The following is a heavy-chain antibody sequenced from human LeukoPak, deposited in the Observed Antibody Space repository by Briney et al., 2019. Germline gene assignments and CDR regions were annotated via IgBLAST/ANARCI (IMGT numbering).Heavy chain of an antibody. J-gene: IGHJ6*03. Sequence: GASVKVSCKASGYTFTSYDINWVRQVTGQGLEWMGWVNPKSGNTGYAQKFQGRVTMTRNTSISTAYMELSSLRSEDTAVYYCARGGLAVLPYYYYYMDVWGKGTTVTISS. CDR2: VNPKSGNT. CDR3: ARGGLAVLPYYYYYMDV. CDR1: GYTFTSYD. V-gene: IGHV1-8*02. D-gene: IGHD6-19*01.